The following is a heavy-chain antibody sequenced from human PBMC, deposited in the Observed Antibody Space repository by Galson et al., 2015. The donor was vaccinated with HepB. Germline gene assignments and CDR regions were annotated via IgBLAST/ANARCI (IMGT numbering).Heavy chain of an antibody. V-gene: IGHV1-46*01. D-gene: IGHD3-16*01. Sequence: SVKVSCKASGYTFTSYYMHWVRQAPGQGLEWMGIINPSGGSTSYAQKFQGRVTMTRDTSTSTVYMELSSLRSEDTAVYYCARGLRDSRPYYYGMDVWGQGTTVTVSS. CDR3: ARGLRDSRPYYYGMDV. CDR2: INPSGGST. J-gene: IGHJ6*02. CDR1: GYTFTSYY.